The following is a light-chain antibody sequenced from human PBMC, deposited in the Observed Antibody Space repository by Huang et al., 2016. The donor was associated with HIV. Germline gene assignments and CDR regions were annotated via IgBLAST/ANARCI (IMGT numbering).Light chain of an antibody. CDR2: GSS. CDR1: ETVTSGY. J-gene: IGKJ2*01. Sequence: EIVLTQSPGTLSLSPGERATLSCRASETVTSGYLAWYQQKPGQAPRLLIFGSSTRATGIPDRFTGSGSGTDFTLTITRLEREDFAMYYCQQYGGSPRTFDQGTKLELK. V-gene: IGKV3-20*01. CDR3: QQYGGSPRT.